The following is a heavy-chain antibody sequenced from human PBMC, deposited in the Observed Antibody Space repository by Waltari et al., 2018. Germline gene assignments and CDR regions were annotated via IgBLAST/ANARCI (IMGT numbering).Heavy chain of an antibody. CDR3: ARDGGQGSGLYAY. V-gene: IGHV3-48*04. CDR2: ISSSSSTI. J-gene: IGHJ4*02. Sequence: EVQLVESGGGLVQPGGSLRLSCAASGFTFSSYSMNWVRQAPGKGLELVSYISSSSSTIYYADSVKGRFTISRDNAKNSLYLQMNSLRAEDTAVYYCARDGGQGSGLYAYWGQGTLVTVSS. CDR1: GFTFSSYS. D-gene: IGHD3-3*01.